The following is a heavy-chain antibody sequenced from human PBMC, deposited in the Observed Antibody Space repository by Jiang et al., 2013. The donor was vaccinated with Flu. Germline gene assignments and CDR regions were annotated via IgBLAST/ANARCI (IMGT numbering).Heavy chain of an antibody. D-gene: IGHD1-1*01. Sequence: VVQPGESLRLSCAASGFMFSNYGMHWVRQAPGKGLEWVAIIWYDGSKQYYSDYVKGRFTISRDNFKKTLFLEMSSLRDDDTAMYYCARHAVASGMIKGMDVWGQGTTVTVSS. J-gene: IGHJ6*02. CDR2: IWYDGSKQ. CDR3: ARHAVASGMIKGMDV. V-gene: IGHV3-33*01. CDR1: GFMFSNYG.